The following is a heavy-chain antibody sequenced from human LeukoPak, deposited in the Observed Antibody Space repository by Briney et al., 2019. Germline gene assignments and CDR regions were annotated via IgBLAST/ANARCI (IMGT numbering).Heavy chain of an antibody. J-gene: IGHJ3*01. CDR3: ARASYYYDTTGLGAVDL. CDR1: GFTFNDHA. Sequence: GGSLRLSCAASGFTFNDHAMYWVRRAPGKGLEWVSGINWSGDNIGYADSVKGRFTISRDDAKNSLFLLMNSLRAEDTALYYCARASYYYDTTGLGAVDLWGQGTMVTVSS. CDR2: INWSGDNI. D-gene: IGHD3-22*01. V-gene: IGHV3-9*01.